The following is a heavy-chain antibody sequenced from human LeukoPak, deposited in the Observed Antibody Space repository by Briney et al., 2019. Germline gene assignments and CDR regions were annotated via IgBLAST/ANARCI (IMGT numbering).Heavy chain of an antibody. D-gene: IGHD1-7*01. CDR2: IYYSGST. CDR1: GGSNISGGYY. J-gene: IGHJ4*02. V-gene: IGHV4-31*03. CDR3: AREIWNYYFDY. Sequence: PSETLSLTCTVSGGSNISGGYYWSWIRQHPGKGLEWIGYIYYSGSTYYNPSLKSRVTISVDTSKNQFSLKLSSVTAADTAVYYCAREIWNYYFDYWGQGTLVTVSS.